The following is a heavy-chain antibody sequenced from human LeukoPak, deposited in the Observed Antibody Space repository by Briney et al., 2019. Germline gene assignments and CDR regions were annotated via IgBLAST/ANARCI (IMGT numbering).Heavy chain of an antibody. CDR2: INHSGST. J-gene: IGHJ6*03. Sequence: SETLSLTCAVYGGSFSGYYWSWIRQPPGKGLEWIGEINHSGSTNYNPSLKSRVTIPVDTSKNQFSLKLSSVTAADTAVYYCARGAYCGGDCYPAHYYYYYYMDVWGKGTTVTVSS. CDR3: ARGAYCGGDCYPAHYYYYYYMDV. D-gene: IGHD2-21*01. V-gene: IGHV4-34*01. CDR1: GGSFSGYY.